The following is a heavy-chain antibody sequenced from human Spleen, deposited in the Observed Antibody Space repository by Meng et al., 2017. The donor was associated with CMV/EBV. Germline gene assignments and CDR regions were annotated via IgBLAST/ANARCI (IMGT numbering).Heavy chain of an antibody. Sequence: GESLKISCAASGFTFSDYAIHWVRQAPGKGLEWVAFIHYDGSKKYYADSVKGRFTISRDNSKNTLYLQMSSLRAEDTAVYYCVKDFNWNYAPKGDYYYFMDVWGQGTAVTVSS. V-gene: IGHV3-30*02. D-gene: IGHD1-7*01. CDR3: VKDFNWNYAPKGDYYYFMDV. J-gene: IGHJ6*02. CDR2: IHYDGSKK. CDR1: GFTFSDYA.